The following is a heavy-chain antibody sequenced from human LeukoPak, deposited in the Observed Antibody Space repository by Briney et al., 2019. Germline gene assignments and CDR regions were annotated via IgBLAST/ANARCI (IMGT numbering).Heavy chain of an antibody. CDR3: ARDDSNMGYCTNGVWYYLDY. Sequence: ASVKVSCKASGYTFTSYGISWVRQAPGQGLEWMGWISAYNGNTNYAQKLQGRVTMTTDTSTSTAYMELRSLRSDDTAVYYCARDDSNMGYCTNGVWYYLDYWGQGTLVTVSS. J-gene: IGHJ4*02. D-gene: IGHD2-8*01. CDR1: GYTFTSYG. V-gene: IGHV1-18*01. CDR2: ISAYNGNT.